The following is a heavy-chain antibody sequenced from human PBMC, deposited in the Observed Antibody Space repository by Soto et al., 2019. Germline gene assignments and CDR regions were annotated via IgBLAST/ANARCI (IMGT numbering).Heavy chain of an antibody. D-gene: IGHD5-18*01. CDR3: AHRPRGYSYYFDY. CDR2: LYWDDDK. J-gene: IGHJ4*02. CDR1: GFSLSTRGVG. Sequence: QITLKESGPTLVKPTQTLTLTCTFSGFSLSTRGVGVGWIRQPPGKALEWLALLYWDDDKGYSPSLKSRLTITQATSKNQVVLTVTNMDPVDTATYYCAHRPRGYSYYFDYWGQGTLVTVSS. V-gene: IGHV2-5*02.